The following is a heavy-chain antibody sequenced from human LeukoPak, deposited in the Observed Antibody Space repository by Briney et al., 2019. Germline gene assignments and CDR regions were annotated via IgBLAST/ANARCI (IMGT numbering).Heavy chain of an antibody. V-gene: IGHV3-23*01. CDR3: VRGLGLAATALDY. J-gene: IGHJ4*02. D-gene: IGHD2-15*01. CDR1: GFTFNTYA. Sequence: GGSLRLSCAASGFTFNTYAMNWVRQAPGKGLEWVSTISSSGGSTYYADSVKGRFTVSRDNSKNTLYLQMNSLRAEDAAIYYCVRGLGLAATALDYWGQGTLVTVSS. CDR2: ISSSGGST.